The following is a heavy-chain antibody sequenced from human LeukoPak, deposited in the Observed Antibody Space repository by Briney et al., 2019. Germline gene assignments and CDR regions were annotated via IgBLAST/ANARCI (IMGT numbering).Heavy chain of an antibody. D-gene: IGHD1-1*01. Sequence: ASVKVSCKSSGYTFTDYYMHWVRQAPGQGLEWMGVINPSGGSIRYAQKFQGRVTMTGDPSTRTVYMELSSLTSDDTAVYYCARGTTDAYWGQGTPVTVSS. CDR3: ARGTTDAY. V-gene: IGHV1-46*01. CDR2: INPSGGSI. CDR1: GYTFTDYY. J-gene: IGHJ4*02.